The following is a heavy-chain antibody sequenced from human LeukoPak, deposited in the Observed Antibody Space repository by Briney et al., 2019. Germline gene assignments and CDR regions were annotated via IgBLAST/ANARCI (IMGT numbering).Heavy chain of an antibody. CDR2: ISGSGGST. CDR1: GFTFSSYA. Sequence: PGGSLRLSCAASGFTFSSYAMSWVRQAPGKGLEWVSAISGSGGSTYYADSVNGRFTISRDNSKNTLYLQMNSLRAEDTAVYYCAKPDDSSGLAAIYFDYWGQGTLVTVSS. CDR3: AKPDDSSGLAAIYFDY. J-gene: IGHJ4*02. V-gene: IGHV3-23*01. D-gene: IGHD3-22*01.